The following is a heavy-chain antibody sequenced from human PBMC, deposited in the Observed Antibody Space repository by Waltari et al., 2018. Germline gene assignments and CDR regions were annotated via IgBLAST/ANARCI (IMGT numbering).Heavy chain of an antibody. Sequence: QVQLVESGGGVVQPGRSLRLSCAASGFTFSIYAMHWVRQAPGKGLEGVVVISYDGSNKYYADSVKGRFTISRDNSKTTLYLQMNSLRAEDTAVYYCARALTYYYDRSGYSYFDYWGQGTLVTVSS. CDR3: ARALTYYYDRSGYSYFDY. CDR2: ISYDGSNK. J-gene: IGHJ4*02. V-gene: IGHV3-30-3*01. D-gene: IGHD3-22*01. CDR1: GFTFSIYA.